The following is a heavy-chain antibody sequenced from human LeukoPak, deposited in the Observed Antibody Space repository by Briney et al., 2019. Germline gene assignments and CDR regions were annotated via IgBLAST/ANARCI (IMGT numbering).Heavy chain of an antibody. D-gene: IGHD6-19*01. J-gene: IGHJ4*02. V-gene: IGHV3-30*04. CDR2: ISYDGSNK. Sequence: GGSLRLSCAASGFTFSSYAMHWVRQAPGKGLEWVAVISYDGSNKYYADSVKGRFTISRDNYKNTLYLQMNSLRAEDTAVYYCAKDRGSSGWYAFDYWGQGTLVTVSS. CDR3: AKDRGSSGWYAFDY. CDR1: GFTFSSYA.